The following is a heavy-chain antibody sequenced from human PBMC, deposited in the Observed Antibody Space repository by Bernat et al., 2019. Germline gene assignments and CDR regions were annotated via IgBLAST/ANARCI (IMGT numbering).Heavy chain of an antibody. Sequence: EVQLVESGGGLVKPGGSLRPSCAASGFTFSSYSMNWVRQAPGKGLEWVSSISSSSSYIYYADSVKGRFTISRDNAKNSLYLQMNSLRAEDTAVYYCARDFYYYESSGRYDYWGQGTLVTVSS. V-gene: IGHV3-21*01. D-gene: IGHD3-22*01. J-gene: IGHJ4*02. CDR2: ISSSSSYI. CDR1: GFTFSSYS. CDR3: ARDFYYYESSGRYDY.